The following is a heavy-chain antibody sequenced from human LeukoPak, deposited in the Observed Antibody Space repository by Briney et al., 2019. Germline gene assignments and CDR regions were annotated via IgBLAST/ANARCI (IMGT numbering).Heavy chain of an antibody. D-gene: IGHD5-12*01. J-gene: IGHJ3*02. Sequence: PSETLSLTCTVSGGCISRTSYYWGWIRQPPGKGLEWIGNVFDSGSTHYNLSLKSRVTISVDTSKNQFSLRLSSVTAADTAVYYCARHTRPGHSGYENAFDIWGQGTMVTVSS. CDR1: GGCISRTSYY. V-gene: IGHV4-39*01. CDR2: VFDSGST. CDR3: ARHTRPGHSGYENAFDI.